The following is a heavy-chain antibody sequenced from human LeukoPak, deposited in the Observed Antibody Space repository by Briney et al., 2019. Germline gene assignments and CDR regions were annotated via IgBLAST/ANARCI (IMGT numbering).Heavy chain of an antibody. Sequence: GASLRLSCAASGFIFSDHYMDWVRQAPGRGLEWVANINLDGGEKYHVDSVKGRFSISRDNAKNSLYLQMNSLRVEDTAVYYCVKWGDNYGDYVGDYWGQGTLVAVSS. J-gene: IGHJ4*02. CDR2: INLDGGEK. CDR3: VKWGDNYGDYVGDY. V-gene: IGHV3-7*03. D-gene: IGHD4-17*01. CDR1: GFIFSDHY.